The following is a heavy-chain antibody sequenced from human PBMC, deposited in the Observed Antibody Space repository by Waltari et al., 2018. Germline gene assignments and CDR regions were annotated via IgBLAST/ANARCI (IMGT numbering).Heavy chain of an antibody. CDR1: GYTFTSYG. J-gene: IGHJ4*02. D-gene: IGHD3-3*01. CDR3: ARVARTIFGVVKHKDY. CDR2: LSAYNGNT. Sequence: QVQLVQSGAEVKKHGASVKVSCKASGYTFTSYGISWVRQAPGQGLEWMGWLSAYNGNTNYAQKLQGRVTMTTHTSTSTAYMELRSLRSDDTAVYYCARVARTIFGVVKHKDYWGQGTLVTVSS. V-gene: IGHV1-18*01.